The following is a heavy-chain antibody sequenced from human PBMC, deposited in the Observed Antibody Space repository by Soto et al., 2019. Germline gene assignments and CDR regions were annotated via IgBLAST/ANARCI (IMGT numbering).Heavy chain of an antibody. CDR3: ARPRPRYKHLRYFDWLQGGDAFDI. V-gene: IGHV1-8*01. CDR1: GYTFTSYD. Sequence: ASVKVSCKASGYTFTSYDINWVRQATGQGLEWMGWMNPNSGNTGYAQKFQGRVTMTRNTSISTAYMELSSLRSEDTAVYYCARPRPRYKHLRYFDWLQGGDAFDIWGQGTMVTVSS. J-gene: IGHJ3*02. CDR2: MNPNSGNT. D-gene: IGHD3-9*01.